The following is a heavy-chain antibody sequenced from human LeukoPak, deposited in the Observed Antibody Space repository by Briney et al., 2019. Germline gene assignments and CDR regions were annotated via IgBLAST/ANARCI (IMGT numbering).Heavy chain of an antibody. V-gene: IGHV1-2*02. CDR1: GYTFTGYY. Sequence: ASVKVSCKASGYTFTGYYMHCVRQAPGQGLEWMGWINPNSGGTNYAQKFQGRVTITRDTSISTAYMELSRLRSDDTAVYYCARVQGRPKYSSSSFDYWGQGTLVTVSS. J-gene: IGHJ4*02. CDR2: INPNSGGT. D-gene: IGHD6-13*01. CDR3: ARVQGRPKYSSSSFDY.